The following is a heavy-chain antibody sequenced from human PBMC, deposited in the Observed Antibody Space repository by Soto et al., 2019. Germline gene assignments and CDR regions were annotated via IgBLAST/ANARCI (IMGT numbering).Heavy chain of an antibody. CDR1: GGSISSYY. D-gene: IGHD3-3*01. Sequence: SETLSLTCTVSGGSISSYYWSWIRQPPGKGLEWIGYIYYSGSTNYNPSLKSRVTISVDTSKNQFSLKLSSVTAADTAVYYCARESYYDFWSGYNSLDPWGQGTLVGASS. CDR3: ARESYYDFWSGYNSLDP. CDR2: IYYSGST. V-gene: IGHV4-59*01. J-gene: IGHJ5*02.